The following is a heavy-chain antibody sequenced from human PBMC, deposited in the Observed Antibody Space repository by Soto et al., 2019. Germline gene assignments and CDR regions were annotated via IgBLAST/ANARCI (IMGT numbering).Heavy chain of an antibody. CDR2: IYSGGST. J-gene: IGHJ4*02. CDR1: GFTVSTNY. D-gene: IGHD3-22*01. V-gene: IGHV3-53*01. CDR3: ARRSSGYPYSFDY. Sequence: MRLSCAASGFTVSTNYMSWVRQAPGKGLEWVSLIYSGGSTYYADSVKGRFTISSDNSKNTLYLQMNSLRAEDTAVYYCARRSSGYPYSFDYWGPAPLVTVYS.